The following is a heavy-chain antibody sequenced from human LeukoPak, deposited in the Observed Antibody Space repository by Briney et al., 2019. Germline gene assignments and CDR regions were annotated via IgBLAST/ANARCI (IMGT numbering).Heavy chain of an antibody. D-gene: IGHD6-25*01. CDR1: GGSVSSTNW. CDR2: VHLDGRT. CDR3: AREGGFYRPLDY. J-gene: IGHJ4*02. V-gene: IGHV4-4*02. Sequence: SETLSLTCGVSGGSVSSTNWWTWIRQPPGQGLEWIGEVHLDGRTNFNPSLKSRLTMSVDLSENHVSLKLTSVTAADTAVYYCAREGGFYRPLDYSGQGTLVTVSS.